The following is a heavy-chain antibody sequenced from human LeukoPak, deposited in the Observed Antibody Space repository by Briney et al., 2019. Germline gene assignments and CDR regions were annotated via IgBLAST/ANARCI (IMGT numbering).Heavy chain of an antibody. J-gene: IGHJ5*02. D-gene: IGHD6-13*01. Sequence: PGRSLRLSCAASGFTFSSYGMHWVRQAPGKGLEWVAIISNDGSNKYYADSVKGRFTISRDNSKNTLYLQMNSLRAEDTAAYYCAKTYGSSWHDFDPWGQGTLVTVSS. CDR1: GFTFSSYG. CDR3: AKTYGSSWHDFDP. CDR2: ISNDGSNK. V-gene: IGHV3-30*18.